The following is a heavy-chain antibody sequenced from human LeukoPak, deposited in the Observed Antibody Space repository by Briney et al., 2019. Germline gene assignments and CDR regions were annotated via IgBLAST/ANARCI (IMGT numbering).Heavy chain of an antibody. D-gene: IGHD4-11*01. Sequence: SETLSLTCTVSGGSISSSSYYWGWIRQPPGKGLEWIGSIYYSGSTYYNPSLKSRVTISVDTSKNQFSLKLSSVTAADTAVYYCARRVHTVEAFDIWGQGTMVTVSS. CDR2: IYYSGST. CDR3: ARRVHTVEAFDI. CDR1: GGSISSSSYY. V-gene: IGHV4-39*01. J-gene: IGHJ3*02.